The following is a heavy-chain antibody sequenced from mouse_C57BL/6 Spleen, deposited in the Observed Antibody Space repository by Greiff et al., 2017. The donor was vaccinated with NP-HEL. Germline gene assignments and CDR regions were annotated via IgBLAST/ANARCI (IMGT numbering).Heavy chain of an antibody. Sequence: QVQLQQPGTELVKPGASVKLSCKASGYTFTSYWMHWVKQRPGQGLEWIGNINPSNGGTNYNEKFKSKATLTVDKSSSTAYMPLSSLTSEDSAVYYCARGPSPITTVVGGWYFDVWGTGTTVTVSS. CDR3: ARGPSPITTVVGGWYFDV. J-gene: IGHJ1*03. V-gene: IGHV1-53*01. CDR1: GYTFTSYW. D-gene: IGHD1-1*01. CDR2: INPSNGGT.